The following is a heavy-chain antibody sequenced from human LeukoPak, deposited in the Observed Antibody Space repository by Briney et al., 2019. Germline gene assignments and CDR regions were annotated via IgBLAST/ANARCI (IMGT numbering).Heavy chain of an antibody. J-gene: IGHJ6*02. D-gene: IGHD2-2*01. CDR3: ATRKGYCSSTSCSRSPKNYYYYYGMDV. CDR2: ISSSSSYI. CDR1: GFTFSSYS. Sequence: GGSLRLSCAASGFTFSSYSMNWVRQAPGKGLEWVSSISSSSSYIYYADSVKGRFTISRDNAKNSLYLQMNSLRAEDTAVYYCATRKGYCSSTSCSRSPKNYYYYYGMDVWGQGTTVTVSS. V-gene: IGHV3-21*01.